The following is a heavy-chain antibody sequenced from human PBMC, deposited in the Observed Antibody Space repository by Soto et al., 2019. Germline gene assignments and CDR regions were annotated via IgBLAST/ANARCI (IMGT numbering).Heavy chain of an antibody. CDR3: ARADYDILTGYYSSHYFDY. CDR1: GYTFTNYY. J-gene: IGHJ4*02. D-gene: IGHD3-9*01. V-gene: IGHV1-46*01. Sequence: ASVKVSCKASGYTFTNYYIHWVRQAPGQGLEWLGIINPSGGSTSYAQKFQGRVTMTRGTSTSTVYMELSSLRSEDTAVYYCARADYDILTGYYSSHYFDYWGQGTLVTVSS. CDR2: INPSGGST.